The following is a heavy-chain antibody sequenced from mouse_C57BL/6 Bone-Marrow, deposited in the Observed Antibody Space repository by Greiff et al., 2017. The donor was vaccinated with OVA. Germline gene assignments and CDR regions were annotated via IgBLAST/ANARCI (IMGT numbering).Heavy chain of an antibody. J-gene: IGHJ4*01. CDR2: IYPRSGNT. V-gene: IGHV1-81*01. CDR1: GYTFTSYG. Sequence: VQLQESGAELARPGASVKLSCKASGYTFTSYGISWVKQRTGQGLEWIGEIYPRSGNTYYNEKFKGKATLTADKSSSTAYMEIRSLTSEDSACYFCAREANLLREDYWGEVASVIDSS. CDR3: AREANLLREDY. D-gene: IGHD6-1*01.